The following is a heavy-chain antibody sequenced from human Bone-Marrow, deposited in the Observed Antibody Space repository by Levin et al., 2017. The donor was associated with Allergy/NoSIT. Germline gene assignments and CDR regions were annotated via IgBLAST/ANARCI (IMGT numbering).Heavy chain of an antibody. V-gene: IGHV4-59*08. J-gene: IGHJ4*02. Sequence: TLSLTCTVSGDSINNNFWSWIRQPPGKGLEWIGYISHSGSTRYNPSLRSRVSISVDTSKNHFSLKLNSVTAADTAVYYCARFFSSYHSGGYYQPNYFDYWGQGTLVTVSS. CDR2: ISHSGST. CDR3: ARFFSSYHSGGYYQPNYFDY. D-gene: IGHD3-22*01. CDR1: GDSINNNF.